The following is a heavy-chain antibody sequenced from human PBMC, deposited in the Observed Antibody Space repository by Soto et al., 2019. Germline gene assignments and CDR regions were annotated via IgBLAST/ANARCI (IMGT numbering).Heavy chain of an antibody. Sequence: EVQLLESGGGLVRPWGFLRLSCAASGFTFSNYAMSWVRQAPGKGLEWVSSISGSGGSTYSADSVRGRFTVSRDNSKNTLYLQMSSLRADDTAVYYCAKGSLSTVTTLDYWGQGTLVTVSS. V-gene: IGHV3-23*01. CDR2: ISGSGGST. CDR1: GFTFSNYA. CDR3: AKGSLSTVTTLDY. D-gene: IGHD4-17*01. J-gene: IGHJ4*02.